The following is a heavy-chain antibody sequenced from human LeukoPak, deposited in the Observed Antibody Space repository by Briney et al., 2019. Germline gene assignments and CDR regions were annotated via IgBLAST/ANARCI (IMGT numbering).Heavy chain of an antibody. V-gene: IGHV1-69*02. J-gene: IGHJ4*02. Sequence: GASVRVFCKASGGTLRRHTITWVRQAPGQGLEWMGRIIPMMGIANYAQKFQGRVTITADISTDTAYMDMISLRTEDTAVYYCARRSHKTIVGADTREVGDYWGQGTLVTVSS. D-gene: IGHD6-19*01. CDR1: GGTLRRHT. CDR2: IIPMMGIA. CDR3: ARRSHKTIVGADTREVGDY.